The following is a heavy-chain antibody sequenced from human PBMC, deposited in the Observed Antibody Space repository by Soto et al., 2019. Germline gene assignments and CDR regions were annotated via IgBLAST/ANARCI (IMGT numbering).Heavy chain of an antibody. CDR1: CGSISSCGYS. D-gene: IGHD2-21*01. J-gene: IGHJ5*02. CDR3: ARIPAP. CDR2: IYHSGNI. Sequence: SETLSLTCAVSCGSISSCGYSWSWIRQPPGKGLEWIGYIYHSGNIYYNPSLKSRVTISVDRSKNQFSLKLSSVTAADTAVYYCARIPAPWGQGTLVTVSS. V-gene: IGHV4-30-2*01.